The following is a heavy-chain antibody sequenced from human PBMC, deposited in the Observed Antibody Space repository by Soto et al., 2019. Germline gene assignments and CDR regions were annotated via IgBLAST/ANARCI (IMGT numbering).Heavy chain of an antibody. Sequence: PGGSLRLSCAASGFTFSDYYMSWIRQAPGKGLEWVSYISSSGSTIYYADSVKGRFTISRDNAKNSLYLQMNSLRAEDTAVYYCVPLTVAGYYYYGMDVWGQGTSVTVSS. CDR3: VPLTVAGYYYYGMDV. V-gene: IGHV3-11*01. CDR1: GFTFSDYY. J-gene: IGHJ6*02. CDR2: ISSSGSTI. D-gene: IGHD6-19*01.